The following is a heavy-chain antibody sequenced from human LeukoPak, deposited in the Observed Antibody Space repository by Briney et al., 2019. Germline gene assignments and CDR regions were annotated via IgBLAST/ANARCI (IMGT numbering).Heavy chain of an antibody. V-gene: IGHV4-59*01. CDR2: IYNSGST. CDR1: GGSISSYY. CDR3: AGSSNWYSLDY. J-gene: IGHJ4*02. Sequence: SETLSLTCTVSGGSISSYYWSWIRQSPGKGLEWIGYIYNSGSTIYNPSLKSRVTISVDTSKKQFSLNLSSVTAADTAVYFCAGSSNWYSLDYWGQGTLVTVSS. D-gene: IGHD6-13*01.